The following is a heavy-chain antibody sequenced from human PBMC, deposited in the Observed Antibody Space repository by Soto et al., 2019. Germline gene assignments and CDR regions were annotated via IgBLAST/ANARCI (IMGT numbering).Heavy chain of an antibody. J-gene: IGHJ5*02. CDR1: GGTFSSYA. D-gene: IGHD3-3*01. Sequence: QVQLVQSGAEVKKPGSSVKVSCKASGGTFSSYAISWVRQAPGQGLEWMGGIIPIFGTANYAQKFQCRVTMAADESTSTAYMELSSVRSEATAGYYCARDVERGADYEFWSGSPLTPWFDPWGQGTLVTVSS. CDR3: ARDVERGADYEFWSGSPLTPWFDP. V-gene: IGHV1-69*01. CDR2: IIPIFGTA.